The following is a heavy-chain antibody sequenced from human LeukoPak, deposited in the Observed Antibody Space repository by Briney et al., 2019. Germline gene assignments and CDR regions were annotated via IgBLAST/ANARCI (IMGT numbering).Heavy chain of an antibody. CDR2: ISHSGST. CDR1: GGSIDSYY. V-gene: IGHV4-34*01. J-gene: IGHJ4*02. CDR3: AREGAVSGSPFDY. D-gene: IGHD3-22*01. Sequence: SETLSLTCTISGGSIDSYYWSWIRQPPGKGLEWIGEISHSGSTNYNPSLKSRVTVSVDTSKNQFSLKPSSVTAADTAMYYCAREGAVSGSPFDYWGQGTLVTVSS.